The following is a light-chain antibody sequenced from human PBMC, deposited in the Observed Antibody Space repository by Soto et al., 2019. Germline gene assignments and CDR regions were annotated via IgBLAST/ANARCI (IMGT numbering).Light chain of an antibody. Sequence: EIVLTESPATLSSFPGDRVTLSCRPSQYINTKSAWYPHSTVQAPTLLLSQTSNRAAGIPARFSASGSGKDFTLTISDVQPEDFALYYCHQRQCWPRTLGQGTKVDSK. V-gene: IGKV3-11*01. CDR3: HQRQCWPRT. CDR2: QTS. J-gene: IGKJ1*01. CDR1: QYINTK.